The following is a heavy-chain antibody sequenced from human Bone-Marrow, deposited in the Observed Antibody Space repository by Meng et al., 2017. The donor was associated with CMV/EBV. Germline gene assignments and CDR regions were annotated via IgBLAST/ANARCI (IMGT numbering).Heavy chain of an antibody. CDR2: FDWNGGST. Sequence: GESLKISCAASGFTFDGYGMSWVRQAPGKGLEWVSGFDWNGGSTGYADSVKGRFTISRDNAKNSLYLQMNSLRAEDKAVYHCAREGEGMDYWGQGKLVTVSS. D-gene: IGHD3-16*01. J-gene: IGHJ4*02. V-gene: IGHV3-20*01. CDR3: AREGEGMDY. CDR1: GFTFDGYG.